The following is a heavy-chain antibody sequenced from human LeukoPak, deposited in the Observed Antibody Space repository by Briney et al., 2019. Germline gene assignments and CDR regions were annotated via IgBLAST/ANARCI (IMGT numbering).Heavy chain of an antibody. V-gene: IGHV3-48*03. CDR2: ISSSGSTI. CDR3: VRDQYYDFWSGPNAFDY. CDR1: GFTFSSYE. Sequence: GGSLRLSCAASGFTFSSYEMNWVRQAPGKGLEWVSYISSSGSTIYYADSVKGRFTISRGNAKNSLYLQMNSLRAEDTAVYYCVRDQYYDFWSGPNAFDYWGQGTLVTVSS. J-gene: IGHJ4*02. D-gene: IGHD3-3*01.